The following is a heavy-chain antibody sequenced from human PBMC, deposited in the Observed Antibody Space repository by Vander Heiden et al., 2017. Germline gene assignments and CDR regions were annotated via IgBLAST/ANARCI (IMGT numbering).Heavy chain of an antibody. Sequence: EVQLVESGGGLVQPGGSLRLSCAPSGFSFSNYDMHWVRQVTGKGLEWVSAVDTAGDTCDPAAVKGRFTISREDATNSVYLQMNSRGAGDKAVYYGARVRWGSYEAGGKGTMVTVSS. V-gene: IGHV3-13*01. J-gene: IGHJ4*02. CDR2: VDTAGDT. CDR3: ARVRWGSYEA. D-gene: IGHD7-27*01. CDR1: GFSFSNYD.